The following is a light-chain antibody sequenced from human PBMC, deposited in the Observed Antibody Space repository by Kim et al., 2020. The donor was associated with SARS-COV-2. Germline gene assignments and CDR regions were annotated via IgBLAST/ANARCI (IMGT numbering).Light chain of an antibody. CDR1: SSDVGSYNL. V-gene: IGLV2-23*01. CDR2: EGS. Sequence: GQSLTSYCTGTSSDVGSYNLVSWYQQHPGKAPKLMIYEGSKRPSGVSNRFSGSKSGNTASLTISGLQAEDEADYYCCSYAGSSTWVFGGGTQLTVL. CDR3: CSYAGSSTWV. J-gene: IGLJ3*02.